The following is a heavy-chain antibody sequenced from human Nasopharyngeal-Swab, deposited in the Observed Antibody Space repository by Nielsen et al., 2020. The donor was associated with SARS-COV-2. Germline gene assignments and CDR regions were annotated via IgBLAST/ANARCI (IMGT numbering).Heavy chain of an antibody. J-gene: IGHJ4*01. Sequence: GGSLRLSCAASGFTFADYAMHWVRQAPGKGLEWVSGISWDSVTIGYADSLKGRISISRDNAKNALYLQMNSLRPEDTARYYCVKGVAVVWGHFNDWGRGTLVTVSS. CDR2: ISWDSVTI. D-gene: IGHD7-27*01. V-gene: IGHV3-9*01. CDR1: GFTFADYA. CDR3: VKGVAVVWGHFND.